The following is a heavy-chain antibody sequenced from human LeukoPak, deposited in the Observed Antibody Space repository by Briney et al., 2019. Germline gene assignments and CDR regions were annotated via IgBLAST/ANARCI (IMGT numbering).Heavy chain of an antibody. V-gene: IGHV3-21*01. CDR3: ARDSSSGWYNYYYYYYMDV. CDR2: ISSSSSYI. J-gene: IGHJ6*03. CDR1: GFTLSSYS. D-gene: IGHD6-19*01. Sequence: GGSLRLSCAASGFTLSSYSMNWVRQAPGKGLEWVSSISSSSSYIYYADSVKGRFTISRDNAKNSLYLQMNSLRVEDTAVYYCARDSSSGWYNYYYYYYMDVWGKGTTVTVSS.